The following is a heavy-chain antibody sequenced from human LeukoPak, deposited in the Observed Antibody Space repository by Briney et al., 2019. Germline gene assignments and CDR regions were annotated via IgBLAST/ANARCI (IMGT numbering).Heavy chain of an antibody. J-gene: IGHJ4*02. Sequence: PSETLSLTCTVSGGSISNNYWAWIRQPPGKGLESIGSIYYSRSTYYSPSLKSRVTISVDTSKNQFSLKLTSVTAADTAVYYCARRKGFGEGYFDSWGQGTLVTVSS. D-gene: IGHD3-10*01. V-gene: IGHV4-39*01. CDR1: GGSISNNY. CDR2: IYYSRST. CDR3: ARRKGFGEGYFDS.